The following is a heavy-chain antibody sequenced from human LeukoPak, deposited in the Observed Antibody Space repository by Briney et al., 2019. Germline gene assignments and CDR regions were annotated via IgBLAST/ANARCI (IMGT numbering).Heavy chain of an antibody. D-gene: IGHD2-15*01. CDR1: GGTFSSYT. V-gene: IGHV1-69*04. CDR2: IIPILGIA. J-gene: IGHJ6*03. CDR3: ARDRSIGVVVAATRSWSYYYMDV. Sequence: SVKVSCKASGGTFSSYTISWLRQAPGQGLEWMGRIIPILGIANYAQRFQGRVTITAGKSTSTAYMELSRLRSEDTAVYYCARDRSIGVVVAATRSWSYYYMDVWGKGTTVTVSS.